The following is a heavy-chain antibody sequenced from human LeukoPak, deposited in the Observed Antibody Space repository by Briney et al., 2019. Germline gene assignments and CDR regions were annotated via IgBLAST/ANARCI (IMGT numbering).Heavy chain of an antibody. CDR1: GFTFSNYW. Sequence: TGGSVRLTCAASGFTFSNYWMSWVRQAPGKGLEWVAKIKQDGSEKYYVDSVKGRFTISRDNAKNSLYLQMDSLRAEDTAVYYCARGGNDFRYWGQGTLVTVSS. CDR3: ARGGNDFRY. D-gene: IGHD5-12*01. J-gene: IGHJ4*02. CDR2: IKQDGSEK. V-gene: IGHV3-7*05.